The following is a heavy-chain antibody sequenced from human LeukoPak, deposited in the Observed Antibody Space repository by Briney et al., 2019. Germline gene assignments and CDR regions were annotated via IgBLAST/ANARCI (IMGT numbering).Heavy chain of an antibody. CDR2: IYYSGST. J-gene: IGHJ5*02. CDR3: ASPPIVGGVTGPFDP. Sequence: PSETLSLTCTVSGGSISSSSYYWGWIRQPPGKGLEWIGSIYYSGSTYYNPPLKSRVTISVDTSKNQFSLKLSSVTAADTAVYYCASPPIVGGVTGPFDPWGQGTLVTVSS. D-gene: IGHD2-21*01. CDR1: GGSISSSSYY. V-gene: IGHV4-39*01.